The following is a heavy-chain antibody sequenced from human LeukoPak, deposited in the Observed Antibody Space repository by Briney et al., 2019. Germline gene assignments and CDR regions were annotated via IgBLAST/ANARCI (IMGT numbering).Heavy chain of an antibody. V-gene: IGHV1-2*02. D-gene: IGHD3-10*01. CDR3: VRDYGSGSYRFGY. CDR1: GYTFTGYY. J-gene: IGHJ4*02. CDR2: INPNSGGT. Sequence: ASVKVSCKASGYTFTGYYMHWVRQAPGQGLEWMGWINPNSGGTNYAQKFQDRVTMTTDTSTSTAYMELRSLRSDDTAMYYCVRDYGSGSYRFGYWGQGTLVTVSS.